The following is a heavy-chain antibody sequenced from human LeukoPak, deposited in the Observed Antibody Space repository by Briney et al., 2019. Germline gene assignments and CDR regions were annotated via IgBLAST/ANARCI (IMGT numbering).Heavy chain of an antibody. CDR3: AGGGPIVGATPFDY. J-gene: IGHJ4*02. V-gene: IGHV1-2*06. CDR2: INPNSGDT. Sequence: ASVKVSCKASGYTFTAYHMHWVRQAPGQGLEWMGRINPNSGDTNYAQKFQGRVTMTRDTSISTAYMELSRLRSEDTAVYYCAGGGPIVGATPFDYWGQGTLVTVSS. D-gene: IGHD1-26*01. CDR1: GYTFTAYH.